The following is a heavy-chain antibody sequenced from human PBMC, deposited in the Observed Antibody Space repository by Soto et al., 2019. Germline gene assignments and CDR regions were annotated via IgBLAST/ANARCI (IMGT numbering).Heavy chain of an antibody. V-gene: IGHV1-69*13. J-gene: IGHJ6*02. CDR2: IIPKFGTT. Sequence: SVKVSCKASGGTFSSYDTSWVRQAPGQGLEWMGGIIPKFGTTNYAQKFQGRVTITADESTSTVYMDLSSLRSEDTAVYYCARGLRTSHYYSDYYGMDVWGQGTMVTVSS. D-gene: IGHD3-10*01. CDR1: GGTFSSYD. CDR3: ARGLRTSHYYSDYYGMDV.